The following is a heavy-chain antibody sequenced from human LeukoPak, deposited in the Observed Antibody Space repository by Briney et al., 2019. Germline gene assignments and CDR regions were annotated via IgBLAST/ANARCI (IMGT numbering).Heavy chain of an antibody. J-gene: IGHJ6*03. CDR3: ARVAYLVSYYYYMDV. V-gene: IGHV4-39*07. CDR1: GGSISSSSYY. CDR2: IYYSGTT. D-gene: IGHD2/OR15-2a*01. Sequence: SETLSLTCTVSGGSISSSSYYWGWIRQPPGKGLEWIGSIYYSGTTNYNPYLKSRVTISVDTSKNQFSMKLRSVTAADTAVYYCARVAYLVSYYYYMDVWGKGTTVTISS.